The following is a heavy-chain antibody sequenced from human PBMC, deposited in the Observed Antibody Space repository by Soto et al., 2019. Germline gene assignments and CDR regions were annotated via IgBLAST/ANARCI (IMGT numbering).Heavy chain of an antibody. V-gene: IGHV3-23*01. CDR2: ISGSGDTT. J-gene: IGHJ4*02. CDR1: GLSFGSYA. CDR3: ARDPSIAAAGNLDY. D-gene: IGHD6-13*01. Sequence: GGSLRLSCAASGLSFGSYAMSWVRQAPGKGLEWVSAISGSGDTTYHADSVKGRFTISRDNSKNTLYLQMNSLRAEDTAVYYCARDPSIAAAGNLDYWGQGTLVTVSS.